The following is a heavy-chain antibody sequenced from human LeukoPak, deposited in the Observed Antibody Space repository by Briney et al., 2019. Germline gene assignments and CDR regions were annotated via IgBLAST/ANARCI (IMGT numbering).Heavy chain of an antibody. D-gene: IGHD3-9*01. J-gene: IGHJ4*02. Sequence: GASEKVSCKASGFTFTGYYIHWVRQAPGQGLEWMGWINPNSGGTNYAQRFQGRVTMTRDTSISTASMELSGLRSDDTAVYFCARSDEDDNNDYWGQGTLVTVSS. CDR3: ARSDEDDNNDY. CDR1: GFTFTGYY. V-gene: IGHV1-2*02. CDR2: INPNSGGT.